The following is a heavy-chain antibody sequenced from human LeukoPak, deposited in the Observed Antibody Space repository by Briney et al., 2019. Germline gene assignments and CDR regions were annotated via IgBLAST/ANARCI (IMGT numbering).Heavy chain of an antibody. CDR1: GFTFRDSY. J-gene: IGHJ4*02. V-gene: IGHV3-11*05. Sequence: GGSLRLSCAASGFTFRDSYMSWIRQAPGKDLEWLSYISGSSSYTHYADSVRGRFIISRDNAKNSLYLQMNSLRVEDTAVYYCARDTRSLAAPGLDYWGQGTLVTVSS. CDR3: ARDTRSLAAPGLDY. D-gene: IGHD6-13*01. CDR2: ISGSSSYT.